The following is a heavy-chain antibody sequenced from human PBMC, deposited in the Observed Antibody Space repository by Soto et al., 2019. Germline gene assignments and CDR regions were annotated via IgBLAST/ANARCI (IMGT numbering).Heavy chain of an antibody. V-gene: IGHV4-34*01. J-gene: IGHJ4*02. CDR3: AMGGTPDLDY. Sequence: QVQLQQWGAGLLKPSETLSLTCAVYGGSFSGYYWSWIRQPPGKGLEWIGEINHSGSTNYNPSLKSRVTISVDTSKNQVSLKLSSVTAADTAVYYCAMGGTPDLDYWGQGTLVTVSS. D-gene: IGHD3-16*01. CDR2: INHSGST. CDR1: GGSFSGYY.